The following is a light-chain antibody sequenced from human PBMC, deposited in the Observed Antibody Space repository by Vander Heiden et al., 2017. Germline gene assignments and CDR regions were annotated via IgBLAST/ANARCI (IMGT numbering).Light chain of an antibody. CDR1: SSNIGAGYN. CDR3: QAYDSSLGAWV. Sequence: QSVVTQPPSVSGTLGPRVTTSCTGTSSNIGAGYNVHWYQHLPGRAPTLLIYGNFNRASGVPDRFSASKSGASASLDISGVQPDDEADYYCQAYDSSLGAWVFGGGTKLTVL. V-gene: IGLV1-40*03. CDR2: GNF. J-gene: IGLJ3*02.